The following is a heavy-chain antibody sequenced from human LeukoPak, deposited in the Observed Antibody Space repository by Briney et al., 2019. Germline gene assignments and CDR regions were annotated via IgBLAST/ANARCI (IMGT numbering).Heavy chain of an antibody. CDR3: ANLDYSVDI. CDR1: GFTFSSYW. D-gene: IGHD3-16*01. CDR2: ISSEGSSI. Sequence: PGGSLRLSCAASGFTFSSYWMHWVRQAPGKGLVWVSRISSEGSSISYADSVKGRFTISRDNAKNTLYPQMNSLRAEDTAVYYCANLDYSVDIWGQGTMATVSS. V-gene: IGHV3-74*01. J-gene: IGHJ3*02.